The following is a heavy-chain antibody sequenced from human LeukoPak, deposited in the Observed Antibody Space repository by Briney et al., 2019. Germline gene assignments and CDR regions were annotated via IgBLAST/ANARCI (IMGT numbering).Heavy chain of an antibody. Sequence: GGSLRLSCSASGFTFNRFYLHWVRQAPGKGLEFVSHISSNGATTYYADSVKGRFTISRDNSKNTLYLQMNSLRAEDTAVYYCARVAREIGYFDYWGQGTLVTVSS. J-gene: IGHJ4*02. D-gene: IGHD2-15*01. CDR3: ARVAREIGYFDY. CDR1: GFTFNRFY. CDR2: ISSNGATT. V-gene: IGHV3-64*04.